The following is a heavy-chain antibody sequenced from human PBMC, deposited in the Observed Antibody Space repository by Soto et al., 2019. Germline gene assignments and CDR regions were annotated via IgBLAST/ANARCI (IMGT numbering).Heavy chain of an antibody. D-gene: IGHD2-2*01. V-gene: IGHV1-69*02. CDR3: AIGPGDCSSTSCYSDRVDT. Sequence: QVQLVQSGAEVKKPGSSVKVSCKASGGTFSSYTISWVRQAPGHGLEWMGRIIPILGIANYAQKFQGRVRITAEKPPSQAYMEMSSLRSEDTAVYYCAIGPGDCSSTSCYSDRVDTWGQGTVVTDCS. CDR1: GGTFSSYT. J-gene: IGHJ5*02. CDR2: IIPILGIA.